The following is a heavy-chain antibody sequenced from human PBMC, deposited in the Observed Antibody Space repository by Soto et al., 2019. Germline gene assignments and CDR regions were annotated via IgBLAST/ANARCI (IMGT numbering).Heavy chain of an antibody. CDR2: IIPLFRTP. CDR1: GGTFSSSA. D-gene: IGHD4-4*01. V-gene: IGHV1-69*12. J-gene: IGHJ6*02. Sequence: QVQLVQSGAEMKEPGSSVKVSCKTSGGTFSSSAISWLRQAPGQGLEWMGGIIPLFRTPDYAQKFQCRVTIAADESTSTAYMELSSLRSEDTAVYYCARDNDRLQLGGNYYYILDVWGQGTTITVS. CDR3: ARDNDRLQLGGNYYYILDV.